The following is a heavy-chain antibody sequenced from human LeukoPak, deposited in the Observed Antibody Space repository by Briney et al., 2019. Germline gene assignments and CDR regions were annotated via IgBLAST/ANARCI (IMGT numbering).Heavy chain of an antibody. J-gene: IGHJ4*02. V-gene: IGHV4-59*01. CDR3: ARVLRPMASQYYFDY. Sequence: WETLSLTCTVSGASINTYYWSWIRQPPGKGLEWIGYIYYSGTTSYNPSLKTRVAISIDTSKNQFSLKLSSVTAADTAVYYCARVLRPMASQYYFDYWGQGTLVTVSS. D-gene: IGHD3-10*01. CDR2: IYYSGTT. CDR1: GASINTYY.